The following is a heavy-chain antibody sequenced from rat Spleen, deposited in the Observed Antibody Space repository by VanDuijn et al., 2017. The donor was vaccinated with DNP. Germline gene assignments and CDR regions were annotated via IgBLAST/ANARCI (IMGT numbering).Heavy chain of an antibody. J-gene: IGHJ2*01. Sequence: EVQVVESGGGLVQPGRTLKLSCTASGFTFSDFAMAWVRQAPTKGLEWVAYIRYDGGGTYYGDSVKGRFTISRDNAKSTLYLQMDSLRSEDMATYYCARHVLPLRVWDYWGQGVMVTVSS. V-gene: IGHV5-17*01. CDR2: IRYDGGGT. CDR3: ARHVLPLRVWDY. CDR1: GFTFSDFA. D-gene: IGHD4-1*01.